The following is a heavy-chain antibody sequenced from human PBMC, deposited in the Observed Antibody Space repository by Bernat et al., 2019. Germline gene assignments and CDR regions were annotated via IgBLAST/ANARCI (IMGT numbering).Heavy chain of an antibody. CDR1: AGSISSYY. D-gene: IGHD6-13*01. Sequence: QVQLQESGPGLVKPSETLSLTCSVSAGSISSYYWSCIRQPPGKGLEWIGDSYYSGSTNYNPSLKSRVTISVDTSKNQFSLRLSSVTAADTAVYYCARHTGRTQMVSGFDYWGQGTLVSVSS. V-gene: IGHV4-59*08. CDR3: ARHTGRTQMVSGFDY. CDR2: SYYSGST. J-gene: IGHJ4*02.